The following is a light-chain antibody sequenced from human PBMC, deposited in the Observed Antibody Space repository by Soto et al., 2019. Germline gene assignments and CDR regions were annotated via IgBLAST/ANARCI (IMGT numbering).Light chain of an antibody. CDR1: SYNFGAGND. J-gene: IGLJ1*01. Sequence: QSVLTQPPSVSGAPGQRVTISCTGSSYNFGAGNDVQWYQQLPGTAPKLLIFGNNNRPSGVPDRFSGSKSGTSASLAISGLPAEDEADYYCQSYDSSLRGYVFGTGTKVTVL. V-gene: IGLV1-40*01. CDR3: QSYDSSLRGYV. CDR2: GNN.